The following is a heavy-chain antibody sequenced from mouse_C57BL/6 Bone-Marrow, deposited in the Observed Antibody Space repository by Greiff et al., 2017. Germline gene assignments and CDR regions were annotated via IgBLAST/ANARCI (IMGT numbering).Heavy chain of an antibody. Sequence: EVQLVESGGGLVKPGGSLKLSCAASGFTFSSYAMSWVRQTPEKRLEWVATISDGGSYTYYPDNVKGRFTISRDNAKNNLYLQMNHLKSEDTAMYYCARADYDEKKCYFDYWGQGTTLTVSS. CDR2: ISDGGSYT. D-gene: IGHD2-4*01. J-gene: IGHJ2*01. CDR3: ARADYDEKKCYFDY. CDR1: GFTFSSYA. V-gene: IGHV5-4*01.